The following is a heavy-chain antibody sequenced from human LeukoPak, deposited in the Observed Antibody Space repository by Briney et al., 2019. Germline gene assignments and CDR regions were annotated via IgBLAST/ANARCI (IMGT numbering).Heavy chain of an antibody. V-gene: IGHV3-7*03. J-gene: IGHJ6*02. CDR1: GFTFSSYW. D-gene: IGHD3-16*01. CDR3: ARGGGLDV. CDR2: IYHNGNEN. Sequence: GGSLRLSCVASGFTFSSYWMKCARPAPGKGLGWVSSIYHNGNENYYVDSVRGRFTLSRDTAPNSLYLQMSNLRAEDTAVYFCARGGGLDVWGQGATVTVSS.